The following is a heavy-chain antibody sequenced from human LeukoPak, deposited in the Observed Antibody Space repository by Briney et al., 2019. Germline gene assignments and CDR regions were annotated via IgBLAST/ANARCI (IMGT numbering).Heavy chain of an antibody. CDR1: GYSFTSYW. CDR2: IYPGDSDT. V-gene: IGHV5-51*01. Sequence: GESLKISCKGSGYSFTSYWIGWVRQMPGKGLEWMGIIYPGDSDTRYSPSFQGQVTISADKSISTAYLQWSSLKASDTAMYYCARGGYCSGGSCYWYYFDYWGQGTLLTVSS. D-gene: IGHD2-15*01. J-gene: IGHJ4*02. CDR3: ARGGYCSGGSCYWYYFDY.